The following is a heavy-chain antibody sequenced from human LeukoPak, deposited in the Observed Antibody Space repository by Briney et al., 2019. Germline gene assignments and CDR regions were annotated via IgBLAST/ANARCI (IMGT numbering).Heavy chain of an antibody. D-gene: IGHD5-12*01. CDR3: AKEAGYSGYDYPDY. CDR1: GFTFSSYA. V-gene: IGHV3-23*01. J-gene: IGHJ4*02. CDR2: ISGSGYST. Sequence: SGGSLRLSCVASGFTFSSYAMSWVRQAPGKGLEWVSAISGSGYSTYYADSVKGRFTISRDNSKNTLYLQMNSLRAEDTAVYYCAKEAGYSGYDYPDYWGQGTLVTVSS.